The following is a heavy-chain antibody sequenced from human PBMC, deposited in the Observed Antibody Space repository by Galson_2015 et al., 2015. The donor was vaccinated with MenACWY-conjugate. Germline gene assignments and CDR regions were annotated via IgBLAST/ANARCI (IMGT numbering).Heavy chain of an antibody. CDR2: IKSKTHSGTP. J-gene: IGHJ4*02. D-gene: IGHD2/OR15-2a*01. V-gene: IGHV3-15*01. CDR3: TTDYFGQYFFDS. CDR1: GFTFSNAW. Sequence: SLRLSCAASGFTFSNAWMTWVRRAPGKGLEWVGRIKSKTHSGTPDYAAPVSGRFTISRDDSRNTVYLEMNGLKAEDTGLYYCTTDYFGQYFFDSWGQGTPVTVSS.